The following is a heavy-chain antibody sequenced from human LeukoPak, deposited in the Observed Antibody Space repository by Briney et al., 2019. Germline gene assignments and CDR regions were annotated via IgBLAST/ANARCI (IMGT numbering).Heavy chain of an antibody. Sequence: PGGSVSLFCGVCGHPFRYYAALGVRRAPGKGLECVAVISYDGSNKYYADSVKGRLTISRHNSKNTLFMQMNSLRAEDTAVYYCARVLNYYDSVGYYFSYWGQGTLVTVSS. CDR2: ISYDGSNK. CDR1: GHPFRYYA. V-gene: IGHV3-30-3*01. CDR3: ARVLNYYDSVGYYFSY. D-gene: IGHD3-22*01. J-gene: IGHJ4*02.